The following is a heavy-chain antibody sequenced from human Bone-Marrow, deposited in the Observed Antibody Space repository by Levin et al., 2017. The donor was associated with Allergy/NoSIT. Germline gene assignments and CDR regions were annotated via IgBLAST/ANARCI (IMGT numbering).Heavy chain of an antibody. CDR3: AKKMLGVYARNYYYYGMDV. CDR2: ISGSGGST. CDR1: GFTFSSYA. V-gene: IGHV3-23*01. D-gene: IGHD2-8*01. Sequence: PGGSLRLSCAASGFTFSSYAMSWVRQAPGKGLEWVSAISGSGGSTYYADSVKGRFTISRDNSKNTLYLQMNSLRAEDTAVYYCAKKMLGVYARNYYYYGMDVWGQGTTVTVSS. J-gene: IGHJ6*02.